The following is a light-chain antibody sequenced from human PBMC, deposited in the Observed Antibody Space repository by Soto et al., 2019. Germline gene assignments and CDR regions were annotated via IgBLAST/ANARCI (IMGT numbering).Light chain of an antibody. CDR3: QQYYTNPRT. J-gene: IGKJ1*01. CDR1: QSVLYSSDNRNY. Sequence: DIVMTQSPDSLAVSLGERATVNCKSGQSVLYSSDNRNYLAWYQQKPGQSPKLLISWASTRESGVPDRFSGQRVGTDFTLTISSLQAEDVAVYFCQQYYTNPRTFGQGTKVEIK. CDR2: WAS. V-gene: IGKV4-1*01.